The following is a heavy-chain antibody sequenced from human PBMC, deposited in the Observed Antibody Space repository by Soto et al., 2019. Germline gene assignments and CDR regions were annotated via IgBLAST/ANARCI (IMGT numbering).Heavy chain of an antibody. J-gene: IGHJ3*02. V-gene: IGHV4-31*03. D-gene: IGHD4-17*01. CDR3: ARDQSGDYEAFDI. CDR1: GGSISSGGYY. Sequence: PSETLSLTCTVSGGSISSGGYYWSWIRHHPGKGLEWIGYIYYSGSTYYNPSLKSRVTISVDTSKNQFSLKLSSVTAADTAVYYCARDQSGDYEAFDIWGQGTMVTVSS. CDR2: IYYSGST.